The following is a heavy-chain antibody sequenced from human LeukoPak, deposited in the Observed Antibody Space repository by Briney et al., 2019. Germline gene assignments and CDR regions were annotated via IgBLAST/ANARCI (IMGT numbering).Heavy chain of an antibody. CDR2: ISGSGGST. D-gene: IGHD6-13*01. CDR3: ARAYSSSWSYHFDY. J-gene: IGHJ4*02. V-gene: IGHV3-23*01. Sequence: GGSLRLSCAASGFTFSDYYMSWVRQAPGKGLEWVSAISGSGGSTYYADSVKGRFTISRDNSKNTLYLEMNSLRAEDTAVYYCARAYSSSWSYHFDYWGQGTLVTVSS. CDR1: GFTFSDYY.